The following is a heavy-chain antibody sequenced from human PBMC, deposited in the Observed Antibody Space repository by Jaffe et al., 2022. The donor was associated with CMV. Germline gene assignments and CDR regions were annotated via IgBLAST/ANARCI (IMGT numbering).Heavy chain of an antibody. CDR3: AKEISSGSYFSYWYFDL. D-gene: IGHD1-26*01. CDR2: ISGSGGST. V-gene: IGHV3-23*01. CDR1: GFTFSSYA. J-gene: IGHJ2*01. Sequence: EVQLLESGGGLVQPGGSLRLSCAASGFTFSSYAMSWVRQAPGKGLEWVSAISGSGGSTYYADSVKGRFTISRDNSKNTLYLQMNSLRAEDTAVYYCAKEISSGSYFSYWYFDLWGRGTLVTVSS.